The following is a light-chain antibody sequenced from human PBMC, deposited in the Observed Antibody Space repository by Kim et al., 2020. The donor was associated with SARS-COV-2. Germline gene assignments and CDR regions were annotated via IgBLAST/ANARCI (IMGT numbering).Light chain of an antibody. J-gene: IGKJ1*01. CDR1: QSVSRSY. V-gene: IGKV3-20*01. CDR3: QQYGSSRT. Sequence: EIVLTQSPGTLSLSPGERATLSCRASQSVSRSYLAWYQQRPGQAPRLLICGASSRATGIPDRFSGSGSGTDFTLTISRLEPEDFAVYYCQQYGSSRTFGQGTKVDIK. CDR2: GAS.